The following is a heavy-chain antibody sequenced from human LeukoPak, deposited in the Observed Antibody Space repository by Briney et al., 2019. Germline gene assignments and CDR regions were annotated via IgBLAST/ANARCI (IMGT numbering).Heavy chain of an antibody. D-gene: IGHD3-22*01. V-gene: IGHV4-34*01. Sequence: SETLSLTCAVYGDSFSDYYWSWIRQPPGKGPEWIGEINHSGTTNSHPSLKSRVTISVDTSKNQFSLKLSSVTAADTAVYYCARGSGDSSVVFDYWGQGTLVTVSS. J-gene: IGHJ4*02. CDR2: INHSGTT. CDR1: GDSFSDYY. CDR3: ARGSGDSSVVFDY.